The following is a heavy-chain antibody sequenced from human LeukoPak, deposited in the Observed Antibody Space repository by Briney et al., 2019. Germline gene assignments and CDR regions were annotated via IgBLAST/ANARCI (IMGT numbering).Heavy chain of an antibody. D-gene: IGHD3-22*01. CDR2: MFYSGST. J-gene: IGHJ6*03. CDR1: GDSISRYY. CDR3: ARLPYYYDNSGFRDYHYYMDV. Sequence: SETLSLTCTVSGDSISRYYWTWIRQPPGKGLEWIGYMFYSGSTTYNPSLKSRITISVDTSKNQFSLRLRSVTAADTAVYYCARLPYYYDNSGFRDYHYYMDVWGKGTTVNVFS. V-gene: IGHV4-59*08.